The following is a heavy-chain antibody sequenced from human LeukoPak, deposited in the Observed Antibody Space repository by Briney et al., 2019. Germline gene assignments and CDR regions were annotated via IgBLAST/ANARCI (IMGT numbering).Heavy chain of an antibody. CDR2: INHSGST. Sequence: SETLSLTCAVYGGSFSGYYWSWIRQPPVKGLEWIREINHSGSTNYNPSHKSRVTISVDTSKNQFSLKLSSVTAADTAVYYCARAPGYSSSSGGLDPWGQGTLVTVSS. J-gene: IGHJ5*02. D-gene: IGHD6-6*01. CDR3: ARAPGYSSSSGGLDP. CDR1: GGSFSGYY. V-gene: IGHV4-34*01.